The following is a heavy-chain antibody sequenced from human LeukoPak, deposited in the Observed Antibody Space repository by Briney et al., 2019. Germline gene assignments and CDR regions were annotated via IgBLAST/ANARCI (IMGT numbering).Heavy chain of an antibody. Sequence: ASVTVSCTASGYTFTSYGISWVRQAPGQGLEWMGWICAYNGNTNYAQKLQGRVTMTTDTSTSTAYMELRSLRSDDTAVYYCARGRYCSSTSCLPPAHWGQGTLVTVSS. J-gene: IGHJ4*02. D-gene: IGHD2-2*01. V-gene: IGHV1-18*01. CDR2: ICAYNGNT. CDR3: ARGRYCSSTSCLPPAH. CDR1: GYTFTSYG.